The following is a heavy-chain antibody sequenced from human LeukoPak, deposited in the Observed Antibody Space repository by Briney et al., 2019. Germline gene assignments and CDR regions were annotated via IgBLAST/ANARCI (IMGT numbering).Heavy chain of an antibody. V-gene: IGHV4-34*01. CDR3: ARSPTKRVTEDY. CDR2: INDGGST. Sequence: SETLSLTCAVYGGSFNGYNWSWIRQSPGKGLEWIGEINDGGSTNYSPSLKSRVTISLDRSKTQFSLKLTSVTAADTAVYYCARSPTKRVTEDYWGQGTLVTVSS. CDR1: GGSFNGYN. J-gene: IGHJ4*02. D-gene: IGHD5-18*01.